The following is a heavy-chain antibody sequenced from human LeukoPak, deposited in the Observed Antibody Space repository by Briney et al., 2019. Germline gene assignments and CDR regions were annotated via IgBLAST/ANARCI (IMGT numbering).Heavy chain of an antibody. J-gene: IGHJ5*02. CDR2: MNPNSGNT. D-gene: IGHD2-2*01. CDR3: ATGFQYCSSTSCYYDWFDP. Sequence: GASVTVSCKASGYTFTSYDINWVRQATGQGLEWMGWMNPNSGNTGYAQKFQGRVTMTRNTSISTAYMELSSLRSEDTAVYYCATGFQYCSSTSCYYDWFDPWGQGTLVTVSS. CDR1: GYTFTSYD. V-gene: IGHV1-8*01.